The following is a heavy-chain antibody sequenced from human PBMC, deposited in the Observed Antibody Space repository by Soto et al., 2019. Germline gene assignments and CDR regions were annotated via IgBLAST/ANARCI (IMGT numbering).Heavy chain of an antibody. CDR3: SRGDATKIVVTTYYGMDV. V-gene: IGHV1-69*13. CDR1: GGTLRNYG. CDR2: IIPVFGTA. J-gene: IGHJ6*02. Sequence: SVKVSWKASGGTLRNYGISWVRQAPGQGLEWMGGIIPVFGTANYAQKFQGRVTITADESTSTVYMDVTSLRSEDTAVYYCSRGDATKIVVTTYYGMDVWGQGTTVTVSS. D-gene: IGHD4-17*01.